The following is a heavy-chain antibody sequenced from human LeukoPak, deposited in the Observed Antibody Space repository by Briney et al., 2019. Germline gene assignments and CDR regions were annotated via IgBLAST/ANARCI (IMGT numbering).Heavy chain of an antibody. CDR1: GFTFNSYA. V-gene: IGHV3-23*01. CDR2: ISGSDGST. Sequence: PGGSLRLSCTASGFTFNSYAMIWVRQAPGKGLEWVSVISGSDGSTNYADSVKGRFTISRDNSKNTLYLQMNSLRAEDTAVYYCASGYGSSGYYYVIDAFDIWGQGTMVTVSS. CDR3: ASGYGSSGYYYVIDAFDI. D-gene: IGHD3-22*01. J-gene: IGHJ3*02.